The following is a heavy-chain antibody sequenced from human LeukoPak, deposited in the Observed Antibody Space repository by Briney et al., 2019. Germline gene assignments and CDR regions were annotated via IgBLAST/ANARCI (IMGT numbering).Heavy chain of an antibody. J-gene: IGHJ4*02. Sequence: RPGGSLRLSCAASGFTFSSYAMHWVRQAPGKGLEWVAVISYDGSNKYYADSVKGRFTISRDNSKSTLYLQMNSLRAEDTAVYYCARDATTYYYDSSGYSYYFDYWGQGTLVTVSS. CDR1: GFTFSSYA. CDR2: ISYDGSNK. CDR3: ARDATTYYYDSSGYSYYFDY. V-gene: IGHV3-30-3*01. D-gene: IGHD3-22*01.